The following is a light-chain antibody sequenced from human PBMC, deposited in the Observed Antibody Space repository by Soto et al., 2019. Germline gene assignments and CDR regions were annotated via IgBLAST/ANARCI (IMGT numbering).Light chain of an antibody. J-gene: IGKJ2*01. V-gene: IGKV1-5*01. CDR2: DAT. CDR3: QEYDSYSYA. Sequence: LQMTQSPSTLSASVGDRVTITCRASESVGMWLAWYQQKPGKAPKLLMYDATTLESGVPSRFSGRSSDTEFTLTISGLQPDDFATYYCQEYDSYSYAFGQGTKVE. CDR1: ESVGMW.